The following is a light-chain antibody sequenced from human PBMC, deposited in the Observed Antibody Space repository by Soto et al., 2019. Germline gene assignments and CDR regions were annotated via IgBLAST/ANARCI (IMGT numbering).Light chain of an antibody. CDR2: GVS. J-gene: IGKJ1*01. V-gene: IGKV3-15*01. Sequence: EILITQSPATLSVSPGERATLSCRASQNVNHNFAWYQQKFGQSPRLLIYGVSTRATGIPARFSGSGSGTEFTLTISSFQSEDFALYYCQQYNNWPRTFGQGTKVDIK. CDR1: QNVNHN. CDR3: QQYNNWPRT.